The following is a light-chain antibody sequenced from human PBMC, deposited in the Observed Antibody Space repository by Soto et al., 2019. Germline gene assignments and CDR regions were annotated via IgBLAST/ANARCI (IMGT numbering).Light chain of an antibody. CDR2: DVS. CDR1: SSDVGGYNY. CDR3: SSYTSSSTLNVV. J-gene: IGLJ2*01. Sequence: QSALPQPASVSGSPGQSITISCTGTSSDVGGYNYVSWYQQHPGKAPKLMIYDVSNRPSGVSNRFSGSKSGNTASLTISGLQAEDEADYYCSSYTSSSTLNVVFGGGTKLNVL. V-gene: IGLV2-14*01.